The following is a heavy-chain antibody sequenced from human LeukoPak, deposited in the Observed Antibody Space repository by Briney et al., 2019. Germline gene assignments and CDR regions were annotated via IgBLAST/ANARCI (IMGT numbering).Heavy chain of an antibody. Sequence: GSSVKDSCKASRGTFSSYSISWVRQAPGQGVEWMGGIIPIFGTANYAQKFQGRVTMTTDESTSTAYMELSSLRSEDTAVYYCARFTRDYGGNSLSYYFDYWGQGTLVTVSS. D-gene: IGHD4-23*01. J-gene: IGHJ4*02. V-gene: IGHV1-69*05. CDR1: RGTFSSYS. CDR2: IIPIFGTA. CDR3: ARFTRDYGGNSLSYYFDY.